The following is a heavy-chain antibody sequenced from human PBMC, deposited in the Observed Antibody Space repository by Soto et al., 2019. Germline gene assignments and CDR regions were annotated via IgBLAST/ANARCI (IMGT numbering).Heavy chain of an antibody. CDR1: GFTFSSYS. D-gene: IGHD4-17*01. CDR3: ARVGSERIDGDLLDYYYYGMDV. V-gene: IGHV3-48*02. CDR2: ISSSSSTI. Sequence: GGSLRLSCAASGFTFSSYSMNWVRQAPGKGLEWVSYISSSSSTIYYADSVKGRFTISRDNAKNSLYLQMNSLRDEDTAVYYCARVGSERIDGDLLDYYYYGMDVWGQGTTVTVSS. J-gene: IGHJ6*02.